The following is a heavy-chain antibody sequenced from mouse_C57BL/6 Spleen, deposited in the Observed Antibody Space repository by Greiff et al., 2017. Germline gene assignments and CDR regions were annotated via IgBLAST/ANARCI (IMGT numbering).Heavy chain of an antibody. CDR1: GFTFSDYG. J-gene: IGHJ3*01. CDR3: ARLDYGGAWFAY. D-gene: IGHD2-4*01. CDR2: ISSGSSTI. Sequence: EVHLVESGGGLVKPGGSLKLSCAASGFTFSDYGMHWVRQAPEKGLEWVAYISSGSSTIYYADTVKGRFTISRDNAKNTLFLQMTSLRSEDTAMYYCARLDYGGAWFAYWGQGTLVTVSA. V-gene: IGHV5-17*01.